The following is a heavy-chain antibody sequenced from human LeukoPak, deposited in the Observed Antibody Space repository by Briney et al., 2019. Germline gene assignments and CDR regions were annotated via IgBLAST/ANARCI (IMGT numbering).Heavy chain of an antibody. J-gene: IGHJ6*03. D-gene: IGHD3-9*01. CDR1: GFTFSSYW. Sequence: GGSLRLSCAASGFTFSSYWMSWVRQAPGKGLEWVANIKQDGSEKYYVDSVKGRFTISRDNAKNSLYLQMNSLRAEDTAVYYCAKCILTGYYKGYMDVWGKGTTVTISS. CDR3: AKCILTGYYKGYMDV. CDR2: IKQDGSEK. V-gene: IGHV3-7*03.